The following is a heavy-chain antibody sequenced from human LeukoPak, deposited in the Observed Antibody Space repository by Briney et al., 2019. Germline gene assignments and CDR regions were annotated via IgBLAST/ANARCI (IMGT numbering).Heavy chain of an antibody. Sequence: GGPLGPSVAASGFTSISNYWSGVGQPPGRGRGGVSVIYSGDNTYYADSVKGRFTISRDDSKNTLYLQMNSVRDEDTAVYYCARAPRWSQYPFDYWGQGTLVTVSS. CDR3: ARAPRWSQYPFDY. CDR1: GFTSISNY. D-gene: IGHD4-23*01. CDR2: IYSGDNT. J-gene: IGHJ4*02. V-gene: IGHV3-66*02.